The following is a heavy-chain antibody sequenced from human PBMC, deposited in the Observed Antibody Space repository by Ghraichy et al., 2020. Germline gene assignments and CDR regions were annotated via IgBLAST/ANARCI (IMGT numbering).Heavy chain of an antibody. CDR2: IFYTGST. CDR1: GGSIGTFY. J-gene: IGHJ5*02. Sequence: SETLSLTCTVSGGSIGTFYWSWLRQPPGKGLEWIGHIFYTGSTNYNPSLKSRLTISVDTSRNQFSPNLKSVTAADTAVYYCARSRYCSGATCYEDFNFFAPWGQGTLVTVSS. CDR3: ARSRYCSGATCYEDFNFFAP. V-gene: IGHV4-59*01. D-gene: IGHD2-15*01.